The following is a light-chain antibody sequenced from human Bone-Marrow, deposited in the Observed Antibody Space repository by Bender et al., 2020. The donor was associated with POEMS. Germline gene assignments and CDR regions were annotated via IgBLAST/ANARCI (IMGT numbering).Light chain of an antibody. V-gene: IGLV2-11*01. CDR3: CSYAGGKTS. CDR2: GVN. J-gene: IGLJ2*01. Sequence: QSVLTQPRSVSGSPGQSVAISCTGTSTDVGGYNYVSWYQQHPGKAPKLMIYGVNLRPSGVPDRFSGSKSGNTASLTISGLQAEDEADYYCCSYAGGKTSFGGGTKLTVL. CDR1: STDVGGYNY.